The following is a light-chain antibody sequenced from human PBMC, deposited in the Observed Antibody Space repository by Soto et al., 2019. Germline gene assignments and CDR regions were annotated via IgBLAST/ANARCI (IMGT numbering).Light chain of an antibody. CDR2: DVT. J-gene: IGLJ2*01. V-gene: IGLV2-14*01. CDR1: SSDVGGYNY. CDR3: SSYTDHVTVA. Sequence: QSALTQPASVSGSPGESITISCTGTSSDVGGYNYVSWYQQYPGKAPKLIIYDVTNRPSGVSNSFSGSKSGNTASLTISGLQAEDEADYYCSSYTDHVTVAFGGGTKLTVL.